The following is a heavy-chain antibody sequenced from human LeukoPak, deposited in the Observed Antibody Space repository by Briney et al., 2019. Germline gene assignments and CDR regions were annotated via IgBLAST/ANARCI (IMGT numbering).Heavy chain of an antibody. CDR2: IYYSGST. V-gene: IGHV4-59*01. CDR3: ARDQIDSSGYYYSNWFDP. CDR1: GGSISSYY. J-gene: IGHJ5*02. Sequence: KPSETLSLTCTVSGGSISSYYWRWIRQPPGKGLEWIGYIYYSGSTNYNPSLKSRVTISVDTSKNQFSLKLSSVTAADTAVYYCARDQIDSSGYYYSNWFDPWGQGTLATVSS. D-gene: IGHD3-22*01.